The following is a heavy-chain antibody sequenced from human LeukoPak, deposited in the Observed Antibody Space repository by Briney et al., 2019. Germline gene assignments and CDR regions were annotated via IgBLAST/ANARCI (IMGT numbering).Heavy chain of an antibody. Sequence: SETLSLTCVVYGESFCGYSWIWLRQPPGKGLEWIGEINQRRNTNYNPSLKSRVTISIDTSKNQFSLKLSSVTAADTAVYYCARHGPSYYDSSGYFNWFDPWGQGTLVTVSS. D-gene: IGHD3-22*01. CDR2: INQRRNT. CDR3: ARHGPSYYDSSGYFNWFDP. V-gene: IGHV4-34*01. CDR1: GESFCGYS. J-gene: IGHJ5*02.